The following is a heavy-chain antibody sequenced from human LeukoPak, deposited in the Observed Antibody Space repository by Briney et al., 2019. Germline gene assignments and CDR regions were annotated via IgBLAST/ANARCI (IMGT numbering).Heavy chain of an antibody. J-gene: IGHJ6*03. CDR3: ARCRESYYYYYMDV. V-gene: IGHV3-23*01. Sequence: GGSLRLSCAASGFTFSSYGMSWVRQAPGKGLEWVSAISGSGGSTYYADSVKGRFTISRDNSKNTLYLQMNSLRAEDTAVYYCARCRESYYYYYMDVWGKGTTVTVSS. CDR1: GFTFSSYG. CDR2: ISGSGGST. D-gene: IGHD3-10*01.